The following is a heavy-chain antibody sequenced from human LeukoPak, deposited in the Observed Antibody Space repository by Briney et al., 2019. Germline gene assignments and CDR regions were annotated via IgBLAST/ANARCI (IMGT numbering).Heavy chain of an antibody. CDR2: IYYSGST. V-gene: IGHV4-34*01. J-gene: IGHJ3*02. CDR3: ARDRGDGYNLGAFDI. CDR1: GGPFSGYY. D-gene: IGHD5-24*01. Sequence: SETLSLTCAVYGGPFSGYYWGWLRQPPGKGLEWIGGIYYSGSTYYNPSLKSRVTISVDTSKNQFSLKLSSVTAADTAVYYCARDRGDGYNLGAFDIWGQGTMVTVSS.